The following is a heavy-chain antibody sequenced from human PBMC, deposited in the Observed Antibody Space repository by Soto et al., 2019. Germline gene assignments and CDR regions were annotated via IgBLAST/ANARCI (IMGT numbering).Heavy chain of an antibody. J-gene: IGHJ6*02. CDR3: ARHDQTVTKSYYYHYGMHX. D-gene: IGHD4-17*01. CDR2: IGPSDSYT. CDR1: GYSFTSYW. V-gene: IGHV5-10-1*01. Sequence: GEALKISWKGSGYSFTSYWISWVRQMPGKGLEWMVRIGPSDSYTNYSPSFQGHVTIAADKSIITAYLQWSSLKASDTAMYYCARHDQTVTKSYYYHYGMHXWGQVTTVTVS.